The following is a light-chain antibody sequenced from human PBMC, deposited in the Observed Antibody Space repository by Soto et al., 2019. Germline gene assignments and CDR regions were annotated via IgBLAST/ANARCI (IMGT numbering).Light chain of an antibody. V-gene: IGKV1-39*01. CDR3: QQSYSTPYT. CDR2: AAS. CDR1: QSISRF. J-gene: IGKJ2*01. Sequence: DIQMTQSPSSLSASVGDRVTITCRASQSISRFFNWYQQKPGKAPKLLMYAASSLQSGVPPRFSGSGSGTDFTLTISNLQAEDFATYYCQQSYSTPYTFGQGTKLEIK.